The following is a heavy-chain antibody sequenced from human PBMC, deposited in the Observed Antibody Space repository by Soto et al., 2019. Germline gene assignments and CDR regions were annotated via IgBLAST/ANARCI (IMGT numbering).Heavy chain of an antibody. J-gene: IGHJ4*02. D-gene: IGHD6-13*01. CDR1: GFIFSDYA. CDR3: AKARHSTSWYGLEADF. V-gene: IGHV3-30*09. Sequence: QVQLVESGGGVVQPGRSLRLSCAASGFIFSDYAMHWVRQAPGKGLEWVAVISYGGDNKYYADSVRGRFAISRDNLKNKLDLQMNSLNPEDTAVYHCAKARHSTSWYGLEADFGGQGTLVTVSS. CDR2: ISYGGDNK.